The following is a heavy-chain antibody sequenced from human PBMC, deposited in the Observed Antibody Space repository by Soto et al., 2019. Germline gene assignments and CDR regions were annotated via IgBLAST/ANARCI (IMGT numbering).Heavy chain of an antibody. CDR2: ISYDGSNK. Sequence: GGSLRLSCAASGFTFSSYAMHWVRQAPGKGLEWVAVISYDGSNKYYADSVKGRFTISRDNSKNTLYLQMNSLRAEDMAVYYCARDLWGGPSPGYYGMDVWGQGTTVTV. J-gene: IGHJ6*02. V-gene: IGHV3-30-3*01. D-gene: IGHD3-10*01. CDR1: GFTFSSYA. CDR3: ARDLWGGPSPGYYGMDV.